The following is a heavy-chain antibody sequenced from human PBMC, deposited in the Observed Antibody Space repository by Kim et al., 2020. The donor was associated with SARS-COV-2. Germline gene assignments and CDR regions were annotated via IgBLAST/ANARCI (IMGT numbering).Heavy chain of an antibody. V-gene: IGHV3-53*01. J-gene: IGHJ5*02. Sequence: GGSLRLSCAASGFTVSSNYMSWVRQAPGKGLEWVSVIYSGGSTYYADSVKGRFTISRDNSKNTLYLQMNSLRAEDTAVYYCARWGGGYSNGYGGDNWFDPWGQGTLVTVSS. CDR1: GFTVSSNY. D-gene: IGHD5-18*01. CDR2: IYSGGST. CDR3: ARWGGGYSNGYGGDNWFDP.